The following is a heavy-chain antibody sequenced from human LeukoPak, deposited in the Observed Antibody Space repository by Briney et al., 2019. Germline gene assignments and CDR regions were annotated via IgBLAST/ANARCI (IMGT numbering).Heavy chain of an antibody. D-gene: IGHD3-16*01. CDR2: INWNGGSP. J-gene: IGHJ6*03. CDR1: GFTFGDCG. Sequence: GGSLRLSCEASGFTFGDCGMSWVRQVPGKGLEWVSGINWNGGSPRYADSVKSRFTISRDNAKNSLYLQMNSLRAEDTALYHCARDLARGGPHARLNYYMDVWGKGTTVTVSS. CDR3: ARDLARGGPHARLNYYMDV. V-gene: IGHV3-20*01.